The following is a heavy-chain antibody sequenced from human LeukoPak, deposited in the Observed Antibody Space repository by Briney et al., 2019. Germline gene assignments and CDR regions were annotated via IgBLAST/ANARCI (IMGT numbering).Heavy chain of an antibody. Sequence: GGSLRLSCAASGFTFSSYGMHWVRQAPGKGLEWVAVISYDGSNKYYADSVKGRFTISRDNSKNTLYLQMNSLRAEDTAVYYCAKVDSYSSGWDEAFDIWGQGTMVTVSS. CDR1: GFTFSSYG. V-gene: IGHV3-30*18. CDR2: ISYDGSNK. CDR3: AKVDSYSSGWDEAFDI. D-gene: IGHD6-19*01. J-gene: IGHJ3*02.